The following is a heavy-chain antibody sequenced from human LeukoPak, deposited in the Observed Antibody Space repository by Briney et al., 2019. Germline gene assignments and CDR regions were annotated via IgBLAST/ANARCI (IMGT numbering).Heavy chain of an antibody. J-gene: IGHJ6*02. D-gene: IGHD2/OR15-2a*01. V-gene: IGHV1-2*04. Sequence: ASVKVSCKASGYTFTGYYMHWVRQAPGQGLEWMGWINPNSGGTNYAQKFQGWVTMTRDTSISTAYMELSRLRSDDTAVYYSARDQLRILSMNYYYYGMDVWGQGTTVTVSS. CDR3: ARDQLRILSMNYYYYGMDV. CDR1: GYTFTGYY. CDR2: INPNSGGT.